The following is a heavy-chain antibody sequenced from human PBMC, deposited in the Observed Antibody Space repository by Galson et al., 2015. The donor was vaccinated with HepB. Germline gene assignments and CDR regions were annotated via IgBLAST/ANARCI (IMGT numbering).Heavy chain of an antibody. CDR2: INTNTGNP. D-gene: IGHD2-2*01. V-gene: IGHV7-4-1*02. Sequence: SVKVSCKASGYTFTNYGMNWVRQAPGQGLEWMGWINTNTGNPTYAQGFPGRFVFSLDTSVNTAYLQISGLKADDTAVYYCAREVHIVVAAAAIGWFDPWGEGTLVTVSS. CDR3: AREVHIVVAAAAIGWFDP. J-gene: IGHJ5*02. CDR1: GYTFTNYG.